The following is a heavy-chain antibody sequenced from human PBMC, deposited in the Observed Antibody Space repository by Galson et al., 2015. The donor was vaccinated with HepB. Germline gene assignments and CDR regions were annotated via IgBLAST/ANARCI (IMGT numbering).Heavy chain of an antibody. CDR2: ISSSSSYI. CDR3: ARDRTTVTTYYYDSSGYYTGHFDY. CDR1: GFTFSSYS. Sequence: SLRLSCSASGFTFSSYSMNWVRQAPGKGLEWVSSISSSSSYIYYADSVKGRFTISRDNAKNSLYLQMNSLRAEDTAVYYCARDRTTVTTYYYDSSGYYTGHFDYWGQGTLVTVSS. J-gene: IGHJ4*02. D-gene: IGHD3-22*01. V-gene: IGHV3-21*01.